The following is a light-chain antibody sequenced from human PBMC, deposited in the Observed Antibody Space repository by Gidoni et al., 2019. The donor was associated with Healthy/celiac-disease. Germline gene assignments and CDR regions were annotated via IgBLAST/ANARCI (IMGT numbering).Light chain of an antibody. CDR2: DA. CDR3: QQYNSYWT. J-gene: IGKJ1*01. V-gene: IGKV1-5*01. CDR1: QSISSW. Sequence: ASVGDRVTITCRASQSISSWLAWYQQKPGKAPKLLIYDASRFSGSGSGTEFTLTISSLQPDDFATYYCQQYNSYWTFGQGTKVEIK.